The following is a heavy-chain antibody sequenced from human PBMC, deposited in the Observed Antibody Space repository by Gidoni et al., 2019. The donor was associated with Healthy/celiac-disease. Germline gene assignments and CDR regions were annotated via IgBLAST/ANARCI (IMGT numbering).Heavy chain of an antibody. CDR3: AKDITMIVVVTTGGWFDP. V-gene: IGHV3-23*01. Sequence: EVQLLESGGGLVQPGGSLRLSCAASGFTFRSYAMSWVRPAPGQGLEWVSAISGSGGSTYYADSVKGRFTISRDNSKNTLYLQMNSLRAEDTAVYYCAKDITMIVVVTTGGWFDPWGQGTLVTVSS. CDR2: ISGSGGST. J-gene: IGHJ5*02. D-gene: IGHD3-22*01. CDR1: GFTFRSYA.